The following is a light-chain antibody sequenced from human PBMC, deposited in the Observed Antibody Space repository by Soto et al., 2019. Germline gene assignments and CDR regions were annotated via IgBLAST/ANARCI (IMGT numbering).Light chain of an antibody. V-gene: IGKV3-20*01. CDR1: QTVRNNY. CDR2: GAS. J-gene: IGKJ1*01. Sequence: EIVLTQSPGTLSLSPGERATLSCRASQTVRNNYLAWYQQKPGQAPRLVIYGASSRATGIPDRFSGSGSGTDFTLSISRLEPEDLAVYFCQQYGSSHRTFGQGTKVDIK. CDR3: QQYGSSHRT.